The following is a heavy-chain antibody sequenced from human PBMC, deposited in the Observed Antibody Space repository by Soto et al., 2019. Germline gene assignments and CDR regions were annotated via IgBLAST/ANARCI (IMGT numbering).Heavy chain of an antibody. Sequence: QVQLVESGGGVVQPGRSLRLSCAASGFTFSNYGMHWVRQAPGKGVEWVAVIWNDGTNKYYVDSARGRFTISRDDSKNTLYLEMNSLRAEDTGVYYCAKDMAAAAHQGDAFDIWGLGTMVSVSA. CDR1: GFTFSNYG. CDR3: AKDMAAAAHQGDAFDI. V-gene: IGHV3-33*03. J-gene: IGHJ3*02. CDR2: IWNDGTNK. D-gene: IGHD6-13*01.